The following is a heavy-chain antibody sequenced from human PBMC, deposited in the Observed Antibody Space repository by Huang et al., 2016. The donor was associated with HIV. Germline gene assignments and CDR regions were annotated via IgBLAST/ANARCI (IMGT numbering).Heavy chain of an antibody. J-gene: IGHJ4*02. CDR2: INTNNGNP. Sequence: QVQLVQSGSELRKPGASVKVSFKASGYTFTSYAMHWVRHAPGQGLECIGWINTNNGNPTYARDFIGRFVVSVETSIRTAHLQISSLKDEDPAIYYCARDNWRSYFDSGYFDSWGQGTLVTVSS. V-gene: IGHV7-4-1*02. CDR3: ARDNWRSYFDSGYFDS. CDR1: GYTFTSYA. D-gene: IGHD3-9*01.